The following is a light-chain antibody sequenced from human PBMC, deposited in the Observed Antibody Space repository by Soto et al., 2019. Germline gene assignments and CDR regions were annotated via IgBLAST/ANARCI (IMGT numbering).Light chain of an antibody. V-gene: IGKV1-5*01. J-gene: IGKJ1*01. CDR1: QSIISL. Sequence: DIQMTQSPSTQSASVGDRVTITCRASQSIISLLSWYQQKPGKAPKLLIYDACSLESGVPSRFSGTGSGTESPLTVSSLQTDDFASCYCQQYDSYSWTFGQGTKVDIK. CDR3: QQYDSYSWT. CDR2: DAC.